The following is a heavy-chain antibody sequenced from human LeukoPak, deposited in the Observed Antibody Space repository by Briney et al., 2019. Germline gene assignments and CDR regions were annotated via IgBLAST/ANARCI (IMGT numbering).Heavy chain of an antibody. Sequence: ASVKVSCKASGYTFTGYYMHWVRQAPGQGLEWMGWINPNSGGTNYAQKFQGRVTMTRDTSISTAYMELSRLRSDDTAVYYRARDEQWLVSKLGHYWGQGTLVTVSS. CDR1: GYTFTGYY. J-gene: IGHJ4*02. CDR2: INPNSGGT. V-gene: IGHV1-2*02. CDR3: ARDEQWLVSKLGHY. D-gene: IGHD6-19*01.